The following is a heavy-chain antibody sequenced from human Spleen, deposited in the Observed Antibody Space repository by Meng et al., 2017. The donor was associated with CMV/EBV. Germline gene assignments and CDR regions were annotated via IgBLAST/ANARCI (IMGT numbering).Heavy chain of an antibody. J-gene: IGHJ4*02. CDR3: ARGSGSYPGGRFHY. V-gene: IGHV1-2*02. Sequence: SGYTFTGYYMHWGRQAPGQGLEWMGWINPNSGVTSYAQKFQGRVTMTRDTSIKTAYMELSRLRSDDTAVYYCARGSGSYPGGRFHYWGQGSLVTVSS. CDR1: GYTFTGYY. D-gene: IGHD1-26*01. CDR2: INPNSGVT.